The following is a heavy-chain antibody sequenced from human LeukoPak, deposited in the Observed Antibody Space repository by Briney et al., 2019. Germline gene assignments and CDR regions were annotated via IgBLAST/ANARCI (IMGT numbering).Heavy chain of an antibody. CDR3: ARGGWSQDY. CDR1: GGSINNNY. CDR2: IYYNGNT. V-gene: IGHV4-59*01. Sequence: SETLSLTCTVPGGSINNNYWSRFRQSPGKGLEWIGYIYYNGNTNYNTSLESRVTISVDTSKNQIHLRLSSVTAADTAVYYCARGGWSQDYWGQGTLVTVSS. D-gene: IGHD6-19*01. J-gene: IGHJ4*02.